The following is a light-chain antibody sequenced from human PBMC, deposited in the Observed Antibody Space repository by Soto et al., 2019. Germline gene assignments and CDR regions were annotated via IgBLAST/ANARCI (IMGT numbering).Light chain of an antibody. Sequence: EIVLTQSPGTLSLSPGEGATLSCRASQSVSSSYLAWFQQKPGQAPRLLIYGASSRATGIPDRFSGSGSGTDFTLTISRLEPEDFAVYYCQQHSSSPWTLGQGTKVEIK. V-gene: IGKV3-20*01. CDR1: QSVSSSY. CDR2: GAS. CDR3: QQHSSSPWT. J-gene: IGKJ1*01.